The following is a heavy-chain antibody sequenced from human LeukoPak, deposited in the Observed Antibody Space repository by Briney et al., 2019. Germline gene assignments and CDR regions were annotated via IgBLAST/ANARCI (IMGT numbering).Heavy chain of an antibody. V-gene: IGHV3-33*01. D-gene: IGHD3-3*02. CDR2: MWYDGSKK. CDR3: ARDIASRYFDL. Sequence: PGGSLRLSCAASGFTFSNYGMHWVRQAPGKGLEWVAVMWYDGSKKYYADSVKGRFTISRDNSKNTLFLQMNSLRAEDTAVYYCARDIASRYFDLWGRGTVVTVSS. J-gene: IGHJ2*01. CDR1: GFTFSNYG.